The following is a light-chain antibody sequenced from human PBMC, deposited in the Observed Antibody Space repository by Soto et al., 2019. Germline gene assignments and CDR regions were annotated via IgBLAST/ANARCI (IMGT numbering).Light chain of an antibody. Sequence: QSVLAQPPSVSGAPGQRCTISCTGSSSNLGAGYDVHWYQQLPGTAPKLLIYGNTNRPSGVPDRFSGSKSGTSASLAITGLQAEDEADYYCQSYDSSLGANYVFGTGTKVTVL. J-gene: IGLJ1*01. CDR2: GNT. CDR1: SSNLGAGYD. CDR3: QSYDSSLGANYV. V-gene: IGLV1-40*01.